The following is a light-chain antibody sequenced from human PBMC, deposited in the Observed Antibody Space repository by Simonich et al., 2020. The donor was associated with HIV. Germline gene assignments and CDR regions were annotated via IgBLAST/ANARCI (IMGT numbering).Light chain of an antibody. V-gene: IGKV1-39*01. CDR2: AAS. Sequence: DIQMTQSPYSLSASVGERVTITCRASQSICSYLNWYQQKPGKAPKLLIYAASSLQSGVPSRFSGSGSETDFTRTISSLQPEDFATYYCQQSYSTPWTFGQGTKVEIK. CDR1: QSICSY. CDR3: QQSYSTPWT. J-gene: IGKJ1*01.